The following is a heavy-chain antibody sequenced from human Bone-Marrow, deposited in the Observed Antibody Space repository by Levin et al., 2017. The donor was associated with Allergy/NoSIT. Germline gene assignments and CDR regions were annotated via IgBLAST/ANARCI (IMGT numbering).Heavy chain of an antibody. J-gene: IGHJ6*02. V-gene: IGHV4-4*07. D-gene: IGHD1-1*01. CDR1: GGSISSYY. CDR2: IYSSGST. CDR3: ARGSGTQPGRHYYYYNGLDV. Sequence: SQTLSLTCTVSGGSISSYYWTWIRQPAGKGLEWIGRIYSSGSTNYNPSLRSRVTVSLATSKNQFPLKLSSVTAADTAVYYCARGSGTQPGRHYYYYNGLDVWGQGTTVTVSS.